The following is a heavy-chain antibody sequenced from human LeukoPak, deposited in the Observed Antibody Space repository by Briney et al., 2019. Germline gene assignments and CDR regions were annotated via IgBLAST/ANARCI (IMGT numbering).Heavy chain of an antibody. J-gene: IGHJ4*02. CDR1: GYTFTSYA. CDR3: ARSSGYYYYFDY. CDR2: INAGNGNT. D-gene: IGHD3-22*01. V-gene: IGHV1-3*01. Sequence: ASVKVSCKASGYTFTSYAMHWVRQAPGPRLEWMGWINAGNGNTKYSQKFQGRVTITRDTSASTAYMELSSLRSEDTAVYYCARSSGYYYYFDYWGQGTLVTVSS.